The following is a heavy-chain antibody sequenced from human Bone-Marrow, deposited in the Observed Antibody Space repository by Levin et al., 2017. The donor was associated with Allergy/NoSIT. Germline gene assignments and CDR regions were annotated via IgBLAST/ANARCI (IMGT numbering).Heavy chain of an antibody. V-gene: IGHV3-48*04. CDR1: GFTFSSYS. J-gene: IGHJ6*02. D-gene: IGHD5-18*01. CDR3: ARSGYSYGYGMDV. CDR2: ISSSSSTI. Sequence: ASVKVSCAASGFTFSSYSMNWVRQAPGKGLEWVSYISSSSSTIYYADSVKGRFTISRDNAKNSLYLQMNSLRAEDTAVYYCARSGYSYGYGMDVWGQGTTVTVSS.